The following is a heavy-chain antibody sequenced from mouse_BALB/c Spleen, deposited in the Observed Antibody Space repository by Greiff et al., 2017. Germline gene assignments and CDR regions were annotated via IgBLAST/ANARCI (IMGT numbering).Heavy chain of an antibody. CDR1: GFTFSDYY. J-gene: IGHJ4*01. CDR2: ISDGGSYT. V-gene: IGHV5-4*02. Sequence: EVKLVESGGGLVKPGGSLKLSCAASGFTFSDYYMQWVRQTPEKRLEWVATISDGGSYTYYPDSVKGRFTISRDNAKNNLYLQMSSLKSEDTSMYYCARGLGMDYWGQGTSVTVSS. CDR3: ARGLGMDY. D-gene: IGHD2-13*01.